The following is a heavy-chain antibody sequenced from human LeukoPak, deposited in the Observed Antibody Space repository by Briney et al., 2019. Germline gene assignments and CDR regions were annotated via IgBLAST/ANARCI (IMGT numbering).Heavy chain of an antibody. D-gene: IGHD5-18*01. CDR3: ASNLDTAS. Sequence: PGGSLRLSCAASGFTFSDYYMSWIRQAPGKGLEWVSYISSSSSYTNYADSVKGRFTISRDNAKNPLYLQMNRLSAADTAVYYCASNLDTASWGQGTLVTVSS. J-gene: IGHJ5*02. CDR2: ISSSSSYT. V-gene: IGHV3-11*06. CDR1: GFTFSDYY.